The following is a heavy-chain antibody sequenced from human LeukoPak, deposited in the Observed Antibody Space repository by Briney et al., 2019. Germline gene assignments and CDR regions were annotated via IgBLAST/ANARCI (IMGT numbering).Heavy chain of an antibody. Sequence: KSGGSLRLSCAASGFTFSDYYMSWIRQAPGMVLEWVSYISSSGSTIYYADSVKGRFTISRDNAKNSLYLQMNSLRAEDTAVYYCARARIQLWGPKACYFDYWGQGTLVTVSS. D-gene: IGHD5-18*01. CDR2: ISSSGSTI. J-gene: IGHJ4*02. CDR3: ARARIQLWGPKACYFDY. V-gene: IGHV3-11*04. CDR1: GFTFSDYY.